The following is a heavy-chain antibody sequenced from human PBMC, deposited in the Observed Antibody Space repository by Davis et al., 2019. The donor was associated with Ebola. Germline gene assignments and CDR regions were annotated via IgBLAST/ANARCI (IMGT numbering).Heavy chain of an antibody. D-gene: IGHD1-26*01. Sequence: ASVKVSCKASGYTFTSYDINWVRQATGQGLEWMGWMNPNSGNTGYAQKFQGRVTMTRNTSISTAYMELSRLRSDDTAVYYCAREGEIVGATSGAFDIWGQGTMVTVSS. J-gene: IGHJ3*02. CDR3: AREGEIVGATSGAFDI. V-gene: IGHV1-8*01. CDR2: MNPNSGNT. CDR1: GYTFTSYD.